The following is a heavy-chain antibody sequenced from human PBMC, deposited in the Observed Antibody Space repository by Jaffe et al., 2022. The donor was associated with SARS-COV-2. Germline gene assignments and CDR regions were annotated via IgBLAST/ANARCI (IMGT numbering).Heavy chain of an antibody. J-gene: IGHJ4*02. Sequence: QVQLQESGPGLVEPSQTLSLTCTVSGDSISSGTYYWSWIRQPAGKGLEWIGRVSTSGSTNYNPSFRSRVTMSVDTSKNQFSLMLSSVTAADTAVYYCARRVVITTTGGINYFDYWGQGTLLTVSS. V-gene: IGHV4-61*02. CDR1: GDSISSGTYY. D-gene: IGHD3-22*01. CDR3: ARRVVITTTGGINYFDY. CDR2: VSTSGST.